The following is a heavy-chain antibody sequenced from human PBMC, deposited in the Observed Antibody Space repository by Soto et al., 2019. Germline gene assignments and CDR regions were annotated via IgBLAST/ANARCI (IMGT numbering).Heavy chain of an antibody. V-gene: IGHV1-69*06. CDR2: IIPIFGTA. CDR1: GGTFSSYA. D-gene: IGHD3-3*01. CDR3: AREEGGNYDFWSGYYTGWFDP. Sequence: QVQLVQSGAEVKKPGSSVKVSCKASGGTFSSYAISWVRQVPGQGLEWMGGIIPIFGTANYAQKFQGRVTITADKSTSTAYMELSSLRSEDTTVYYCAREEGGNYDFWSGYYTGWFDPWGQGTLVTVSS. J-gene: IGHJ5*02.